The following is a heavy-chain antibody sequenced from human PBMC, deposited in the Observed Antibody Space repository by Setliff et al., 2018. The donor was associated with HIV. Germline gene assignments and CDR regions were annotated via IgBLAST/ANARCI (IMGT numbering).Heavy chain of an antibody. D-gene: IGHD3-10*01. CDR2: IDPRGSR. Sequence: SETLSLTCDDSAVSLRGHYWNWIRQSPGTGLEWIGEIDPRGSRSYNPSLKSRVTISKDTSKNQLSLKLTSVTAADSALYYCTRGAEVLRLGLWGQGTLVTVSS. CDR1: AVSLRGHY. J-gene: IGHJ5*02. V-gene: IGHV4-34*01. CDR3: TRGAEVLRLGL.